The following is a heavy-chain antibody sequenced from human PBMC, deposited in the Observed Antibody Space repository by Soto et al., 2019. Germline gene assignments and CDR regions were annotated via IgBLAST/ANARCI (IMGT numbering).Heavy chain of an antibody. Sequence: PSETLSLTCTVSGGSVSSGSYYWSWIRQPPGKGLEWIGYIYYSGSTNYNPSLKSRVTISVDTSKNQVALKLSSVTAADTAVYYCARDMRRLRARYSSGWYPPFDPWGQGTLVTVSS. J-gene: IGHJ5*02. V-gene: IGHV4-61*01. D-gene: IGHD6-19*01. CDR1: GGSVSSGSYY. CDR3: ARDMRRLRARYSSGWYPPFDP. CDR2: IYYSGST.